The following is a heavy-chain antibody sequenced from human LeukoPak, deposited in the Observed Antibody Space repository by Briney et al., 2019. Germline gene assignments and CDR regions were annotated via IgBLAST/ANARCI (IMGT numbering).Heavy chain of an antibody. J-gene: IGHJ4*02. V-gene: IGHV3-23*01. CDR3: AKDLLGATGFFDY. Sequence: GGSLRLSCAASEFAFSTYAMSWVRQAPWKGLEWVSGLTGSGLSTYYADSVKGRFTISRDNSKNILYLQMNSLRADDTAVYFCAKDLLGATGFFDYWGQGTLVTVSS. CDR1: EFAFSTYA. D-gene: IGHD1-26*01. CDR2: LTGSGLST.